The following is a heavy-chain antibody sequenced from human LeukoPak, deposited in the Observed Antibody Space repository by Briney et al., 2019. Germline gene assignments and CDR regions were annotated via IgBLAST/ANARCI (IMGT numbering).Heavy chain of an antibody. Sequence: QPGGSLRLSCAASGFTVSSNYMSWVRQAPGKGLEWVSVIYSGGSTYYADSVKGRFTISRDNSKNTLYLQMNSLRAEDTAVYYCARDQGLLLWFGELLGGYDYWGQGTLVTVSS. CDR2: IYSGGST. CDR3: ARDQGLLLWFGELLGGYDY. J-gene: IGHJ4*02. D-gene: IGHD3-10*01. V-gene: IGHV3-53*01. CDR1: GFTVSSNY.